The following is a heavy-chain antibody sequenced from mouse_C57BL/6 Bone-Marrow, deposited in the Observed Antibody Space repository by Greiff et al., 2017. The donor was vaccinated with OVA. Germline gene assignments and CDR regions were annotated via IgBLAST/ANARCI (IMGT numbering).Heavy chain of an antibody. CDR2: IYPRSGNT. CDR1: GYTFTSYG. D-gene: IGHD2-4*01. CDR3: ARPRYDYDEAWFAY. J-gene: IGHJ3*01. V-gene: IGHV1-81*01. Sequence: QVQLQQSGAELARPGASVKLSCKASGYTFTSYGISWVKQRTGQGLEWIGEIYPRSGNTYYNEKFKGKATLTADKSSSTAYMELRSLTSEDSAVYYCARPRYDYDEAWFAYWGQGTLVTVSA.